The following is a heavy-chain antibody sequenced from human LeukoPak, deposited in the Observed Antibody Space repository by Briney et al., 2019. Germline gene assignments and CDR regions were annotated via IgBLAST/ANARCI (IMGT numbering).Heavy chain of an antibody. D-gene: IGHD4-17*01. CDR1: GYTFTGYY. Sequence: AASVKVSCKASGYTFTGYYMHWVRQAPGQGLEWMGWINPNSGGTNYAQKFQGRVTMTRDTSISTAYMELSRLRSDDTAVYYCARARGVTTVTPTNYWGQGTLVTVSS. J-gene: IGHJ4*02. V-gene: IGHV1-2*02. CDR3: ARARGVTTVTPTNY. CDR2: INPNSGGT.